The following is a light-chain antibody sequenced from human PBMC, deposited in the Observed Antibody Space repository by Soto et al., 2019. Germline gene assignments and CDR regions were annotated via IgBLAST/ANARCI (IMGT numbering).Light chain of an antibody. CDR2: EVS. CDR3: NAFTTTSTYV. CDR1: SSDVGAYNR. V-gene: IGLV2-14*01. J-gene: IGLJ1*01. Sequence: QSVLTQPASVSGSPGQSITISCTGTSSDVGAYNRVSWYQQYPGQAPKVIIYEVSNRPSGVSYRFSGSKSGNTASLTISGLQAEDEADYYCNAFTTTSTYVFGTGTQLTVL.